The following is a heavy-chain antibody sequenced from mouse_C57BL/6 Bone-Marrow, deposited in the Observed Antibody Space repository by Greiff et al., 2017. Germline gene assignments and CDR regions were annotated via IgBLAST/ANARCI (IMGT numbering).Heavy chain of an antibody. CDR2: IDPSDSYT. CDR1: GYTFTEYT. CDR3: AGYSNYVGWFAY. V-gene: IGHV1-59*01. Sequence: QVQLQQSGAELVKPGASVKLSCKASGYTFTEYTIHWVKQRPGQGLEWIGVIDPSDSYTNYNQKFKGKATLTVDTSSSTAYMQLSSLTSEDSAVYYCAGYSNYVGWFAYWGQGTLVTVSA. J-gene: IGHJ3*01. D-gene: IGHD2-5*01.